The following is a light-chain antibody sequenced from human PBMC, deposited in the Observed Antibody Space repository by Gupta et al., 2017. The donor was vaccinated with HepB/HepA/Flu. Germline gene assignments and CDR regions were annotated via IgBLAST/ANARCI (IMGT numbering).Light chain of an antibody. CDR3: RQRMDFASGT. V-gene: IGKV2-40*01. CDR1: QSLLDSDDGNIY. J-gene: IGKJ2*02. Sequence: TPRDSASISCRSSQSLLDSDDGNIYLDWYLQKPGQAPQLLIYVLSNRDAGVPDRFSGSGSGTEFTLNISRGEEEDVGFYYCRQRMDFASGTFGQGTKVEIK. CDR2: VLS.